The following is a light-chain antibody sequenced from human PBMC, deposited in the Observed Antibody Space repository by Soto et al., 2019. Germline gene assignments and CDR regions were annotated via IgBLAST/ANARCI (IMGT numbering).Light chain of an antibody. CDR2: EVS. J-gene: IGLJ7*01. CDR3: CSYAGRSTLAV. CDR1: SSDVGSYNL. V-gene: IGLV2-23*02. Sequence: QSALTQPASVSGSPGQSITISCTGTSSDVGSYNLVSWYQQHPTKAPKLMVYEVSERPSGVSNRFSGSKSDNTASLTISGLQAEDEEDYYCCSYAGRSTLAVFGGGTQLTVL.